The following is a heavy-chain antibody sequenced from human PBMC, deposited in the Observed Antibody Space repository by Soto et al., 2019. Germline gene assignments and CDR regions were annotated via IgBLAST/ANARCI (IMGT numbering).Heavy chain of an antibody. V-gene: IGHV1-24*01. Sequence: ASVKVSCKVSGYTLTELSMHWVRQAPGKGLEWMGGFDPEDGETIYAQKFQGRVTMTEDTSTDTAYMELSSLRSEDTAVYYCATTLTSDSSSWYLDYWGQGTLVTVSS. J-gene: IGHJ4*02. CDR3: ATTLTSDSSSWYLDY. CDR1: GYTLTELS. CDR2: FDPEDGET. D-gene: IGHD6-13*01.